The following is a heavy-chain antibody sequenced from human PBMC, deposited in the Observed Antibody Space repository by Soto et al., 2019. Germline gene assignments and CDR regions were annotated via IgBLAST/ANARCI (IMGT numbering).Heavy chain of an antibody. CDR1: GGTLSSYG. V-gene: IGHV1-69*12. D-gene: IGHD2-15*01. CDR2: IIPMFALT. CDR3: ASDRGYGFVN. J-gene: IGHJ4*02. Sequence: QVQLVQSGAEVKKPGSSVKVSCNVSGGTLSSYGFNWVRQAPGQGLEWMGGIIPMFALTNHTQKFQDRITINADDSTNTAYMELRSLGVDDTSIYYCASDRGYGFVNWGQGTLLTVSS.